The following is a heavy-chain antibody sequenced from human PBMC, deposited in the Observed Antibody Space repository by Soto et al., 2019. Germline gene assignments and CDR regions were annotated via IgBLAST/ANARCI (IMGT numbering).Heavy chain of an antibody. J-gene: IGHJ3*02. CDR3: ARGRAYYDFWSGYPVGDFDI. D-gene: IGHD3-3*01. Sequence: SETLSLTCAVYGGSFSGYYWSWIRQPPGKGLEWIGEINHSGSTNYNPSLKSRVTISVDTSKNQFSLKLSTVTAADTAVYYCARGRAYYDFWSGYPVGDFDIWGQGTMVSVSS. V-gene: IGHV4-34*01. CDR2: INHSGST. CDR1: GGSFSGYY.